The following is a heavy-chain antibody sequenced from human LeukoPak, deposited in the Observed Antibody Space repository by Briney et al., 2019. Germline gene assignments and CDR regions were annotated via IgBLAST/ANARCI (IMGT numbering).Heavy chain of an antibody. Sequence: GESLKISCKGSGYSFTSYWIGWVRQAPGQRLEWMGWINAGHGNTKYSQKFQARVTITRDTSASTAYMELRSLRSEDTAVYYCAKGAGFAEPLPDYWGQGTLVTVSS. CDR1: GYSFTSYW. J-gene: IGHJ4*02. CDR3: AKGAGFAEPLPDY. D-gene: IGHD1-14*01. CDR2: INAGHGNT. V-gene: IGHV1-3*01.